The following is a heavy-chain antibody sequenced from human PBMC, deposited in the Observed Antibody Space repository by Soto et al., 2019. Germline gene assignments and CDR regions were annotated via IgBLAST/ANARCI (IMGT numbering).Heavy chain of an antibody. V-gene: IGHV1-18*01. CDR2: INLYNSNT. CDR1: GYTFNDYG. J-gene: IGHJ6*02. CDR3: ARDLDTEYYYYGMDV. Sequence: ASVKVSCKASGYTFNDYGISWVRQAPGQGLEWMGWINLYNSNTNYAQKLQGRVTMTADTSTSTAYMELRSLRSDDTAVYYCARDLDTEYYYYGMDVWGQGTTVTVSS.